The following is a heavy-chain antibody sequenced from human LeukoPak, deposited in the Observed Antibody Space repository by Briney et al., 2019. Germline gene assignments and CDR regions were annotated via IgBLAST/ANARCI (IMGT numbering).Heavy chain of an antibody. D-gene: IGHD3-3*01. Sequence: GGSLRLSCASSGFTFDDYAMHWVRKAPGKGLEWVSGISWNSGSIGYADSVKGRFTISRDNAKNSLYLQMNSLRAEDTALYYCAKGPNYDFWSGIDYWGQGTLVTVSS. V-gene: IGHV3-9*01. CDR2: ISWNSGSI. CDR3: AKGPNYDFWSGIDY. J-gene: IGHJ4*02. CDR1: GFTFDDYA.